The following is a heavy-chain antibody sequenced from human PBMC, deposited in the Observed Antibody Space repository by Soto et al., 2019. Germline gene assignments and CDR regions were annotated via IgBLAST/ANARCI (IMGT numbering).Heavy chain of an antibody. CDR3: ARDVSIFGLPIAGGAFDI. J-gene: IGHJ3*02. CDR2: ISPYNGNT. Sequence: QVELVQTGAAVKQPGASGRVSCKASGYIFTNYGLSWVRQAPGQGLEWMGWISPYNGNTNYAQKVQGRVTMTTDTSTSTAYMDLRSLRSDDTALYYCARDVSIFGLPIAGGAFDIWGHGTMVTVSS. V-gene: IGHV1-18*01. D-gene: IGHD3-3*01. CDR1: GYIFTNYG.